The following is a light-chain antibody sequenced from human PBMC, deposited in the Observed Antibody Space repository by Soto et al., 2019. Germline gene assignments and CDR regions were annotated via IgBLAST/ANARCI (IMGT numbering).Light chain of an antibody. CDR1: QSVSSSY. CDR2: GAS. CDR3: QQYGSSPWT. V-gene: IGKV3-20*01. Sequence: EIVLTQSPGTLSLSPGERATLSCRASQSVSSSYLAWYQQKPGQAPRLLIYGASSRATGIPDGFSGSGSGTDFTLIISRLEPEDFAVYYCQQYGSSPWTFGQGT. J-gene: IGKJ1*01.